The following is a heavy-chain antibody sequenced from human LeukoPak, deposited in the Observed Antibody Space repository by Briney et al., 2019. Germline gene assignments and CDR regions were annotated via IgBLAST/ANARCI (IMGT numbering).Heavy chain of an antibody. V-gene: IGHV3-23*01. D-gene: IGHD1-26*01. CDR2: ISGSGGST. Sequence: GGSLRLSCAASGFTFSSYSMNWVRQAPGKGLEWVSAISGSGGSTYYADSVKGRFTISRDNSKNTLYLQMNSLRAEDTAVYYRAKVGIVGAGYYYYYMDVWGKGTTVTVSS. CDR1: GFTFSSYS. J-gene: IGHJ6*03. CDR3: AKVGIVGAGYYYYYMDV.